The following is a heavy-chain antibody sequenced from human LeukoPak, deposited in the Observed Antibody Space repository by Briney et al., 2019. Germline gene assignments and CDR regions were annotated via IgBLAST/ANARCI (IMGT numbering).Heavy chain of an antibody. CDR3: ARDYDFWSGYYGRPNWFDP. CDR1: GYTFTSYG. D-gene: IGHD3-3*01. V-gene: IGHV1-18*01. Sequence: ASVKVSRKASGYTFTSYGINWVRQAPGQGLEWMGWISAYNGNTNYAQKLQGRVTMTTDTSTSTAYMELRSLRSDDTAVYYCARDYDFWSGYYGRPNWFDPWGQGTLVTVSS. J-gene: IGHJ5*02. CDR2: ISAYNGNT.